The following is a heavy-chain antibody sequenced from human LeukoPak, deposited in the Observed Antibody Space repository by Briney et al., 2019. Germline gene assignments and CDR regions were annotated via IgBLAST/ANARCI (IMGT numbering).Heavy chain of an antibody. J-gene: IGHJ2*01. D-gene: IGHD5-24*01. CDR1: GYTFTGYY. V-gene: IGHV1-2*02. CDR3: ARVGWSFGYTSWYFDP. CDR2: INPNSGGT. Sequence: ASVKVSCKASGYTFTGYYMHWVPQAPGQGLEWMGWINPNSGGTNYAQKFQGRVTMTRDTSISTAYMELSTLRSDDTAVYYCARVGWSFGYTSWYFDPWGRGTLVTVSS.